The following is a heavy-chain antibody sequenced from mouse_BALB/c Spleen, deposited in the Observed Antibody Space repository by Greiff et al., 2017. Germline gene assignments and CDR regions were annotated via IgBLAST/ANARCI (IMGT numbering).Heavy chain of an antibody. V-gene: IGHV5-17*02. CDR3: ARSTMITTYFDY. CDR2: ISSGSSTI. Sequence: EVKLQESGGGLVKPGGSLKLSCAASGFTFSSFGMHWVRQAPEKGLEWVAYISSGSSTIYYADTVKGRFTISRDNPKNTLFLQMTSLRSEDTAMYYCARSTMITTYFDYWGQGTTLTVSS. CDR1: GFTFSSFG. J-gene: IGHJ2*01. D-gene: IGHD2-4*01.